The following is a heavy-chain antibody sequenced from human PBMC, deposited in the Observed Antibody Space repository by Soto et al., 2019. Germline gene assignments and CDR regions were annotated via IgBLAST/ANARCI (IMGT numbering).Heavy chain of an antibody. CDR1: GFTFRNYD. CDR2: ISHDGSSE. CDR3: AREYFCGDNCYYGVDH. J-gene: IGHJ4*02. D-gene: IGHD2-21*02. Sequence: VQLVESGGGVVQPGRSLRLSCAASGFTFRNYDMYWVRQAPGKGLECVAVISHDGSSENYADSVKGRFTISRDNSKNMLILQMNTLRVEDTALYFCAREYFCGDNCYYGVDHWGQGTLVTVSS. V-gene: IGHV3-30*14.